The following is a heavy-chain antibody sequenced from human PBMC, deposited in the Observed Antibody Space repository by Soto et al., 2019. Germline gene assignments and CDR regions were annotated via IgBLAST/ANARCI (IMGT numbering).Heavy chain of an antibody. D-gene: IGHD6-19*01. J-gene: IGHJ5*02. CDR3: AKIGIAVADARAA. Sequence: AASVKVSCKTSGFSFSSSAVHWVRQARGHRLQWIGWIDVGSGNANYAQMLQERIGISRDMSTSTAYMELSSLRPEDTAVYYCAKIGIAVADARAAWGQGTLVTVSS. V-gene: IGHV1-58*01. CDR2: IDVGSGNA. CDR1: GFSFSSSA.